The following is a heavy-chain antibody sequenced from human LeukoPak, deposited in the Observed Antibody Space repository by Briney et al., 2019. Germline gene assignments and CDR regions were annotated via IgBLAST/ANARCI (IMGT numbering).Heavy chain of an antibody. Sequence: GGSLRLSCAASGFTFSSNSMNWVRQAPGKGLEWVSYISSTGGTIYYADSMKGRFTISRDNAKNSLYLQMNSLRAEDTAVYYCARDANYHVSSDYYDAFDIWGQGTMVTVSS. CDR2: ISSTGGTI. CDR3: ARDANYHVSSDYYDAFDI. D-gene: IGHD3-22*01. V-gene: IGHV3-48*04. J-gene: IGHJ3*02. CDR1: GFTFSSNS.